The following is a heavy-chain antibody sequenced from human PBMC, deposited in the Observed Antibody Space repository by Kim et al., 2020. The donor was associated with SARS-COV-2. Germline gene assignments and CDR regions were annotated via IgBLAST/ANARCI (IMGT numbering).Heavy chain of an antibody. J-gene: IGHJ5*02. D-gene: IGHD6-6*01. Sequence: PSLKSRVTISVDTSKNQFSLKLSSVTAADTAVYYCARDRSIAAPWHWFDPWGQGTLVTVSS. CDR3: ARDRSIAAPWHWFDP. V-gene: IGHV4-30-2*04.